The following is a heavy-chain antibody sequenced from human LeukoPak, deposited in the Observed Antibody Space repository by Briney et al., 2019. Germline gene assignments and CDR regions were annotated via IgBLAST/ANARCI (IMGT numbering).Heavy chain of an antibody. V-gene: IGHV1-2*02. CDR2: INPNSGAT. D-gene: IGHD4-23*01. CDR1: GYTFTSYG. CDR3: ARGLVGTSVSGDFYFYYMDV. Sequence: GASVKVSCKASGYTFTSYGISWVRQAPGQGLEWMGWINPNSGATRYAQTFQGRVTMTRDTSIRAAYMDLNWLGFGDTAVYFCARGLVGTSVSGDFYFYYMDVWGTGTTLTVSS. J-gene: IGHJ6*03.